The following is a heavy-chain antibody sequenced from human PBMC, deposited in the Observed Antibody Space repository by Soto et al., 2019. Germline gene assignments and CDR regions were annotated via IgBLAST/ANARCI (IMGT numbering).Heavy chain of an antibody. CDR1: GFTFSSYA. Sequence: PGGSLRLSCAASGFTFSSYAMHWVRQAPGKGLEWVAVISYDGSNKYYADSVKGRFTISRDNSKNTLYLQMNSLRAEDTAVYYCARDERQGQVYYFDYGGQGPLVTVPS. D-gene: IGHD1-1*01. V-gene: IGHV3-30-3*01. J-gene: IGHJ4*02. CDR3: ARDERQGQVYYFDY. CDR2: ISYDGSNK.